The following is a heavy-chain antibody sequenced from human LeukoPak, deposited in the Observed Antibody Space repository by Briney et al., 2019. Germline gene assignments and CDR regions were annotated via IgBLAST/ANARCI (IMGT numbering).Heavy chain of an antibody. CDR1: GFTFSSYE. J-gene: IGHJ4*02. D-gene: IGHD2-15*01. CDR2: ISSSGSTI. CDR3: ARTTLGVVVAATLDY. V-gene: IGHV3-48*03. Sequence: GRSLRLSCAASGFTFSSYEMNWVRQAPGKGLEWVSYISSSGSTIYYADSVKGRFTISRDNAKNSLYLQMNSLRAEDTAVYYCARTTLGVVVAATLDYWGQGTLVTVSS.